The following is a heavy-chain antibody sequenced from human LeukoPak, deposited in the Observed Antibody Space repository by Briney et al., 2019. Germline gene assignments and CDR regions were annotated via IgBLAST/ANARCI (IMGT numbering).Heavy chain of an antibody. V-gene: IGHV3-53*04. J-gene: IGHJ4*02. Sequence: GGSLRLSCAASGFTVSTDYMSWVRQAPGKGLEWVSVIYSAGNTFYADSVKGRFTISRHTSKNTLYLQMNSLRAEDTGVYYCXRASXXYDSRSYYYDYWGQGTLVTVXS. CDR2: IYSAGNT. CDR3: XRASXXYDSRSYYYDY. D-gene: IGHD3-22*01. CDR1: GFTVSTDY.